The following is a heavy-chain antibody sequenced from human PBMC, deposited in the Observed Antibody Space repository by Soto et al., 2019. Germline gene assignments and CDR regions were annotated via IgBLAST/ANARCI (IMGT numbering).Heavy chain of an antibody. J-gene: IGHJ4*02. D-gene: IGHD1-20*01. CDR1: GDSISSSEW. Sequence: QVQLQESGPGLVKPSGTLSLNCKVSGDSISSSEWWSWVRQPPGKGLEWIAEIHHSGPTNYNPSLQIRVTITVDKSKNQISLRLSTVTAADTAVYYCARGGITAVRNYYFAHWGQGTLVTVSS. CDR3: ARGGITAVRNYYFAH. CDR2: IHHSGPT. V-gene: IGHV4-4*02.